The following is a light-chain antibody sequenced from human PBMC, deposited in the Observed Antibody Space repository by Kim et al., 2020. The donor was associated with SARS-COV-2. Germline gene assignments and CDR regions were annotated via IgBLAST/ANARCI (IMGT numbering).Light chain of an antibody. CDR3: NSRDSSGNLWV. CDR1: SLRSYY. CDR2: GKN. V-gene: IGLV3-19*01. J-gene: IGLJ3*02. Sequence: ALGQTGRITCQGDSLRSYYASWYQQKPGQAPVLVIYGKNNRPSGIPDRFSGSSSGNTASLTITGAQAEDEADYYCNSRDSSGNLWVFGGGTKLTVL.